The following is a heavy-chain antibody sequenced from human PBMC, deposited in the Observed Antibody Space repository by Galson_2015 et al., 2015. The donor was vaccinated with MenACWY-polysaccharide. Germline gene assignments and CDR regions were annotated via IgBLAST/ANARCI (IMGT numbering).Heavy chain of an antibody. CDR2: INKDGSGK. V-gene: IGHV3-7*01. J-gene: IGHJ4*02. CDR3: ARERWVRGVFFDQ. D-gene: IGHD3-10*01. CDR1: GFTFSNFW. Sequence: SLRLSCAASGFTFSNFWMSWVRQAPGKELNWVAAINKDGSGKSFVDSVRGGFTISRAKPKNHLFLQMNSLRAEDTAVYYCARERWVRGVFFDQWGQGTLVTVSS.